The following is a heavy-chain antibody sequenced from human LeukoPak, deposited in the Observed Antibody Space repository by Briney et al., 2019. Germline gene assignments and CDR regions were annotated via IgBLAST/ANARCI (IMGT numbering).Heavy chain of an antibody. Sequence: SGTLSLTCAVSDGSISSSNWWSWVRQPPGKGLEWIGEIYHSGSTNYNPSLKSRVTISVDKSKNQFSLKLSSVTAADTAVYYCARGWFGDQKTATNWFDPWGQGTLVTVSS. CDR1: DGSISSSNW. D-gene: IGHD3-10*01. V-gene: IGHV4-4*02. CDR3: ARGWFGDQKTATNWFDP. J-gene: IGHJ5*02. CDR2: IYHSGST.